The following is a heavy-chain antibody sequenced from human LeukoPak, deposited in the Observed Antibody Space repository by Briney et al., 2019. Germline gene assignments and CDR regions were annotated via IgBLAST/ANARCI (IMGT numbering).Heavy chain of an antibody. CDR3: ARDRFGDYGTQFDY. Sequence: PSETLSLTCTVSGGSISSYYCSWIRQPPGKGLEWIGYIYYSGSTNYNPSLKSRVTISVDTSKNQFSLKLSSVTAADTAVYYCARDRFGDYGTQFDYWGQGNLVTVSS. J-gene: IGHJ4*02. V-gene: IGHV4-59*01. CDR2: IYYSGST. CDR1: GGSISSYY. D-gene: IGHD4-17*01.